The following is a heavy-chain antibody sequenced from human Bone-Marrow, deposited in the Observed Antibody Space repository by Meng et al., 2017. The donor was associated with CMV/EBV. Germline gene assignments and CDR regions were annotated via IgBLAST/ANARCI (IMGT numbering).Heavy chain of an antibody. D-gene: IGHD3-16*01. CDR3: ASGLGGAFDI. CDR1: GFTFSSYS. Sequence: LSCAASGFTFSSYSMNWVRQAPGKGLEWVSSISSSSSYIYYADSVKGRFTISRDNAKNSLYLQMNSLRAEDTAVYYCASGLGGAFDIWGQGTMVTVSS. CDR2: ISSSSSYI. V-gene: IGHV3-21*01. J-gene: IGHJ3*02.